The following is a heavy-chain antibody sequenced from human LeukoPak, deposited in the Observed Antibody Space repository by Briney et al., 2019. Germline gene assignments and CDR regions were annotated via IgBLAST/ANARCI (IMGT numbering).Heavy chain of an antibody. D-gene: IGHD2-8*01. J-gene: IGHJ4*02. Sequence: SETLSLTCGVSGGSITTTNFWSWVRPAPRHGLEWIGEISLSGLTNYNSSLSSRVTISLDRAKNHLSLNLRSVTAADTAIYYCTRENGAFSPFGFWGQGTVVTVSS. CDR2: ISLSGLT. V-gene: IGHV4-4*02. CDR1: GGSITTTNF. CDR3: TRENGAFSPFGF.